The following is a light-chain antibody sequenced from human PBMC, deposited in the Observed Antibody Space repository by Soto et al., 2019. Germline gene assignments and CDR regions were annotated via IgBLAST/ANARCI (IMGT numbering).Light chain of an antibody. J-gene: IGLJ1*01. CDR2: HNT. Sequence: QSVLTQPPSLSWAPGPTVTLSFTGSSSHIGAGFDVHWYQLVPGGAPRLLIYHNTNRPSGVPDRFSGSKSGASASLAITGLQAEDEADYYCQSYDSDLTESYVFGTGTKVTVL. CDR1: SSHIGAGFD. CDR3: QSYDSDLTESYV. V-gene: IGLV1-40*01.